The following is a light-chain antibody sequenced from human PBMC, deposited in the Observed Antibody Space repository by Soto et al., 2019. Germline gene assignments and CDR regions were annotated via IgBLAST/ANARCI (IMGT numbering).Light chain of an antibody. J-gene: IGLJ1*01. CDR1: SSDVGSYNL. CDR3: CSYGGSYV. Sequence: QSVLTQPASVSGSPGQSITISCTGTSSDVGSYNLVSWYQQHPGKAPKVMIYEVSKRPSGVSNRFSGSKSGNTASLTISGLQAEDEADYYCCSYGGSYVFGPGTKETV. V-gene: IGLV2-23*02. CDR2: EVS.